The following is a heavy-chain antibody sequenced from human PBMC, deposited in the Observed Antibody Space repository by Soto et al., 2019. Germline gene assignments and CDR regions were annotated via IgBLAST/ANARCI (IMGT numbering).Heavy chain of an antibody. V-gene: IGHV4-59*08. CDR1: GGSISSYY. D-gene: IGHD2-15*01. J-gene: IGHJ6*03. Sequence: QVQLQESGPGLVKPSETLSLTCTVSGGSISSYYWSWIRQPPGKGLEWIGYINYSGSTNYNPSLKSRFTISVDTSKNQFSLKLSSVTAADTAVYYCARHDSGGSYYYYYYMDVWGKGTTVTVSS. CDR3: ARHDSGGSYYYYYYMDV. CDR2: INYSGST.